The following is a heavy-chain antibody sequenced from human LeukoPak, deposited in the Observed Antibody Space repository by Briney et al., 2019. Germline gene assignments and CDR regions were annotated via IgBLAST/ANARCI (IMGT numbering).Heavy chain of an antibody. J-gene: IGHJ4*02. CDR1: GGSFSGYY. V-gene: IGHV4-34*01. D-gene: IGHD6-19*01. CDR2: INHSGST. Sequence: SETLSLTCAVYGGSFSGYYWSWIRQPPGKGLEWIGEINHSGSTNYNPSLKSRVTISVDTSKNRFSLKLSSVTAADTAVYYCARGGAIAVAGTAVFDYWGQGTLVTVSS. CDR3: ARGGAIAVAGTAVFDY.